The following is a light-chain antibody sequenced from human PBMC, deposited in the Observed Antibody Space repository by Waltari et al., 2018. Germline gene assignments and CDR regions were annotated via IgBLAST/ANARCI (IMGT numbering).Light chain of an antibody. CDR3: LQYLHTPRT. CDR2: WAS. Sequence: DVVMTQSPDSLAVSLGERATINCTSSQSLLSTSNNNNYLAWYQQKPGQPPKILIYWASIRESGVPDRFSGSGSGTDFTLTISGLQAEDVASYFCLQYLHTPRTFGQGTKVEIK. CDR1: QSLLSTSNNNNY. V-gene: IGKV4-1*01. J-gene: IGKJ1*01.